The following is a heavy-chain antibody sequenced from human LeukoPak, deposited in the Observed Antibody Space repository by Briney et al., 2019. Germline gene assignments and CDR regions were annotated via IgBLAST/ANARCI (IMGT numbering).Heavy chain of an antibody. D-gene: IGHD6-13*01. CDR3: ARDLTRLAAAGRIVP. CDR1: GGSISSYY. Sequence: PSETLSLTCTVSGGSISSYYWSWIRQPAGKGLEWIGRIYTSGSTNYNPSLKSRVTMSVDTSKNQFSLKLSSVTAADTAVYYCARDLTRLAAAGRIVPWGQGTLVTVSS. J-gene: IGHJ5*02. CDR2: IYTSGST. V-gene: IGHV4-4*07.